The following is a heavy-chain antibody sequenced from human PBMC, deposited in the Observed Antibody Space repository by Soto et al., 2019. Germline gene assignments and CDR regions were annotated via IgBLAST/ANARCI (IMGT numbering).Heavy chain of an antibody. D-gene: IGHD6-19*01. CDR2: IKQDGTEK. Sequence: EVQLVESGGGLVQPGGSLRLSCAASGFTFSSNWMNWVRQAPGKGLEWVANIKQDGTEKYYVDSVKDRFTISRDNAKSSLHLQLNSLRADDTAVYYCAGGTGWFIVDWGQGTLVTVSS. J-gene: IGHJ4*02. CDR1: GFTFSSNW. V-gene: IGHV3-7*02. CDR3: AGGTGWFIVD.